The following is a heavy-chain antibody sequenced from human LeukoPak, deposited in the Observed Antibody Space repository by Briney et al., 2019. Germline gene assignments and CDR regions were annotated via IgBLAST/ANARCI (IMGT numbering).Heavy chain of an antibody. V-gene: IGHV4-59*01. CDR2: IQYSGST. J-gene: IGHJ6*03. D-gene: IGHD3-16*01. Sequence: PSETLSLTCTVSGGSISRYYWSWIRQPPGKGLEWIGYIQYSGSTNYNPSLKSRVTISVDTSRNQFSLKLSSVTAADTAVYYCARETSQKGAHYMDVWGKGTTITISS. CDR1: GGSISRYY. CDR3: ARETSQKGAHYMDV.